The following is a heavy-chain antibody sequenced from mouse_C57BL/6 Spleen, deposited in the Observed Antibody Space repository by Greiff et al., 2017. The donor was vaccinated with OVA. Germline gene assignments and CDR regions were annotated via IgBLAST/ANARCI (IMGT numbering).Heavy chain of an antibody. V-gene: IGHV1-69*01. D-gene: IGHD1-1*01. CDR2: IDPSDSYT. Sequence: VQLQQPGAELVMPGASVKLSCKASGYTFTSYWMHWVKQRPGQGLEWIGEIDPSDSYTNYNQKFKGKSTLTVDKSSSTAYMQLSSMTSEDSAVDYCATYYYGSSYGFAYWGKGTLVTVSA. J-gene: IGHJ3*01. CDR3: ATYYYGSSYGFAY. CDR1: GYTFTSYW.